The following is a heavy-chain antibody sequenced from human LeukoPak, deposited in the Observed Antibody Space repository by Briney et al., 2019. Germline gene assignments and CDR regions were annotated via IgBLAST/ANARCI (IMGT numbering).Heavy chain of an antibody. CDR2: IIPILGIA. D-gene: IGHD6-13*01. V-gene: IGHV1-69*04. Sequence: GASVKVSCKASGGTFSSYAISWVRQAPGQGLEWMGRIIPILGIANYAQKFQGRVTITADKSTSTAYMELSSLRSEDTAVYYCARSILGSRSWYYFDYWGQGTLVTVSS. J-gene: IGHJ4*02. CDR3: ARSILGSRSWYYFDY. CDR1: GGTFSSYA.